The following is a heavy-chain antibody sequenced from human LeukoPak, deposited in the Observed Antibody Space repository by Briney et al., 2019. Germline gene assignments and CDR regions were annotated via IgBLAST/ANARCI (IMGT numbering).Heavy chain of an antibody. CDR3: ARGRAGSYYNQNDY. D-gene: IGHD3-10*01. V-gene: IGHV3-74*01. Sequence: GGSLRLSCAASGFTISGYWMHWVRQAPGKGLVWVSRISGGGSNTAYADSVKGRFTISRDNAKNTLYLQMNSLRAEDTAVYYCARGRAGSYYNQNDYWGQGTLVTVSS. CDR2: ISGGGSNT. CDR1: GFTISGYW. J-gene: IGHJ4*01.